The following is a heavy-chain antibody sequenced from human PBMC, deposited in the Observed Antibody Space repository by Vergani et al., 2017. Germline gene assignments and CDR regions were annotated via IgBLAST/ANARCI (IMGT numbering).Heavy chain of an antibody. CDR3: ARDLFYYDSSGYYSGFFDY. CDR1: GFTFSSYS. J-gene: IGHJ4*02. V-gene: IGHV3-21*01. D-gene: IGHD3-22*01. Sequence: EVQLVESGGGLVKPGGSLRLSCAASGFTFSSYSMNWVRQAPGKGLEWVSSISSSSSYIYYADSLKGRFTISRDNAKNSLYLQMNSLRAEDTAVYYCARDLFYYDSSGYYSGFFDYWGQGTLVTVSS. CDR2: ISSSSSYI.